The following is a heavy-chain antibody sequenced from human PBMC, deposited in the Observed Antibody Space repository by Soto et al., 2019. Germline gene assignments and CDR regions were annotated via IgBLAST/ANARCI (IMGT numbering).Heavy chain of an antibody. CDR3: ARQYCSRTTCDGWFDP. V-gene: IGHV5-10-1*01. J-gene: IGHJ5*02. Sequence: GESLKISCKGSGYSFTTFWITWVRQMPGKGLEWMGTVDPRDSYTNYSPSFQGHVTISADKSISTAYLQWSSLKASDTAIYYCARQYCSRTTCDGWFDPWGQGTLVTVSS. CDR2: VDPRDSYT. CDR1: GYSFTTFW. D-gene: IGHD2-2*01.